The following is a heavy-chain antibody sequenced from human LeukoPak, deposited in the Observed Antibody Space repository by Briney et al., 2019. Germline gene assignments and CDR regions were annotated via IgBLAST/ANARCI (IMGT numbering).Heavy chain of an antibody. D-gene: IGHD1-14*01. Sequence: PSETLSLTCAVYGGSFSGYYWSWIRQPPGKGLEWIGEINHSGSTNYNPSLKSRVTISVDTSKNQFSLTLRSVTAADTAVYYCARGGVPEGKYYFDYWGQGTPVTVSS. CDR1: GGSFSGYY. CDR3: ARGGVPEGKYYFDY. V-gene: IGHV4-34*01. J-gene: IGHJ4*02. CDR2: INHSGST.